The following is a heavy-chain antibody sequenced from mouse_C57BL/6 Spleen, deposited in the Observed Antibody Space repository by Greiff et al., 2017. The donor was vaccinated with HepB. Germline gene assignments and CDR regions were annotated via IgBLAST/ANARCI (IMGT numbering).Heavy chain of an antibody. Sequence: EVQVVESGGGLVKPGGSLKLSCAASGFTFSSYTMSWVRQTPEKRLEWVATISGGGGNPYYPDSVKGRFTISRDNAKNTLYLQMSSLRSEDTALYYCARHEDYGSTGYFDYWGQGTTLTVSS. CDR2: ISGGGGNP. CDR1: GFTFSSYT. V-gene: IGHV5-9*01. D-gene: IGHD1-1*01. CDR3: ARHEDYGSTGYFDY. J-gene: IGHJ2*01.